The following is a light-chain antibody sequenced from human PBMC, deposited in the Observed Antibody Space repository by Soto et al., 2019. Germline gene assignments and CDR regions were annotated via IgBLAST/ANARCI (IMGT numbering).Light chain of an antibody. J-gene: IGLJ2*01. Sequence: QSALTQPPSASGSPGQSVTISCTGTSSDVGGYNFVSWHQQHPGKAPKLLIYEVSERPSGVPDRFSGSKSGNTASLTVSGLQAEDEADYHCSSFAGYNNYVVFGGGTKLTVL. V-gene: IGLV2-8*01. CDR2: EVS. CDR1: SSDVGGYNF. CDR3: SSFAGYNNYVV.